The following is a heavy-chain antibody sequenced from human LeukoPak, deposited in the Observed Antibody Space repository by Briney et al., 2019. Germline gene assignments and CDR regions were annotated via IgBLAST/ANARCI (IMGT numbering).Heavy chain of an antibody. CDR3: AKMLSMVRGVPLCY. V-gene: IGHV3-23*01. J-gene: IGHJ4*02. D-gene: IGHD3-10*01. CDR1: GFTFSSYA. CDR2: ISGSGGST. Sequence: GGSLRLSCAASGFTFSSYAMSWVRQAPGKGLEWVSAISGSGGSTYYADSVKGRFTISRDNSKNTLYLQMNSLRAEDTAVYYCAKMLSMVRGVPLCYWGQGTLVTVSS.